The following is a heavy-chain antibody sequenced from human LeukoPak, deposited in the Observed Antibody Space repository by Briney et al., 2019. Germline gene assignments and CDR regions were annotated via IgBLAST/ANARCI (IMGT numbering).Heavy chain of an antibody. Sequence: PGGSLRLSCAASGFTVSSNYMSWVRQAPGKGLEWVSVIYSGGSTYYADSVKGRFTISRDNSKNTLYLQMNSLRAEDTAVYYCARALVGYFDSPYYFDYWGQGTLVTVSS. V-gene: IGHV3-53*01. CDR1: GFTVSSNY. D-gene: IGHD3-9*01. CDR3: ARALVGYFDSPYYFDY. CDR2: IYSGGST. J-gene: IGHJ4*02.